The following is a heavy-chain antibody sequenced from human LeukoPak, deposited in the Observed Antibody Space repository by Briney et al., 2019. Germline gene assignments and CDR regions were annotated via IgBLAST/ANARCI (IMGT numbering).Heavy chain of an antibody. D-gene: IGHD6-19*01. CDR2: INPNSGGT. Sequence: ASVKVSCKASGYTFTGYYMHWVRQAPGQGLEWMGWINPNSGGTNYAQKFQGRVTMTRDTSISTAYMELSRLRSDDTAVYYCTRDRGYGWYVSDHWGQGTLVTVSS. CDR3: TRDRGYGWYVSDH. J-gene: IGHJ4*02. CDR1: GYTFTGYY. V-gene: IGHV1-2*02.